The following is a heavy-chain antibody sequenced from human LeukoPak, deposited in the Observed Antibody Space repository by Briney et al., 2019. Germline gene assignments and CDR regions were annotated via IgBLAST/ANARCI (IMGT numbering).Heavy chain of an antibody. J-gene: IGHJ3*02. Sequence: GSVKVSCKASGYTFTSYGISWVRQAPGQGLEWMGWISAYNGNTNYEQKLQGRVTMTTDTSTSTAYMELRSLRSDDTAVFYCARDRSSSWPWGPDAFDIWGQGTMVTVSS. V-gene: IGHV1-18*01. CDR1: GYTFTSYG. CDR3: ARDRSSSWPWGPDAFDI. D-gene: IGHD6-13*01. CDR2: ISAYNGNT.